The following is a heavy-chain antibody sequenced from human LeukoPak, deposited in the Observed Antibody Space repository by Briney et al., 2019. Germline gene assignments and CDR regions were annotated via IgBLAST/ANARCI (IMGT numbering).Heavy chain of an antibody. D-gene: IGHD3-9*01. CDR2: ISAYNGNT. CDR3: ARGEAYYDILTGVDY. CDR1: XXXXXXXX. J-gene: IGHJ4*02. Sequence: ASVKVSCKASXXXXXXXXXXWXRQAPXXXXXXXXXISAYNGNTNYAQKLQGRVTMTTDTSTSTAYMELRSLRSDDTAVYYCARGEAYYDILTGVDYWGQGTLVTVSS. V-gene: IGHV1-18*01.